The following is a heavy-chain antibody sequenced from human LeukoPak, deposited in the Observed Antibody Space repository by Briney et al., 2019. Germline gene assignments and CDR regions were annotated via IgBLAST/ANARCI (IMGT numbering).Heavy chain of an antibody. V-gene: IGHV3-48*04. J-gene: IGHJ4*02. CDR2: ISSSSSTI. Sequence: PGGSLRLSCVASQSTFSYYSMTWVRQAPGKGLEWVSYISSSSSTIYYADSVKGRFTISRDNAKNSLYLQMNSLRAEDTAVYYCARVNYYDSSGPKLDYWGQGTLVTVSS. D-gene: IGHD3-22*01. CDR3: ARVNYYDSSGPKLDY. CDR1: QSTFSYYS.